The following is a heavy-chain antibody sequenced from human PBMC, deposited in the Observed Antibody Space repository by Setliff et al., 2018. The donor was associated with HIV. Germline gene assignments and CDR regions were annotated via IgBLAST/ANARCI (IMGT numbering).Heavy chain of an antibody. CDR1: GGTFSSYA. CDR2: IIPIFGTT. D-gene: IGHD3-3*01. V-gene: IGHV1-69*06. J-gene: IGHJ3*02. Sequence: SVKVSCKASGGTFSSYAIHWVRQAPGQGLEWMGRIIPIFGTTNYAQKFQGRVTITADKSTSTAYMELSSLRSEDTAVYFCARVVLQFLEWPRGDAFDIWGQGTMVTVSS. CDR3: ARVVLQFLEWPRGDAFDI.